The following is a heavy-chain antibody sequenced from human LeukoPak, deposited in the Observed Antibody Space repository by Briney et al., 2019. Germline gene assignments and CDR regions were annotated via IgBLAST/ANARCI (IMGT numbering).Heavy chain of an antibody. D-gene: IGHD1-26*01. J-gene: IGHJ4*02. Sequence: PSETRSLTCAVSGYSINSGYYWGWIRQPPGKGLEWIGSIYHSGSTYYNASLKSRVTISVDTSKNQFSLRLSSLTAADTAVYYCARLVGARSQADYWGQGTLVTVSS. CDR3: ARLVGARSQADY. CDR1: GYSINSGYY. CDR2: IYHSGST. V-gene: IGHV4-38-2*01.